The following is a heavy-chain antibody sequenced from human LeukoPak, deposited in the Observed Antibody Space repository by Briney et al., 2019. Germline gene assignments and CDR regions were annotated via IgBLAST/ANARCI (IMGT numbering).Heavy chain of an antibody. CDR1: GFTFSSYA. Sequence: GGSLRLSCAASGFTFSSYAVHWVRQAPGKGLEWVAVISYDGSNKYYADSVKGRFTISRDNSKNTLYLQMNSLRAEDTAVYYCARGFSTLLFVYGDYVFYWGQGTLVTVSS. CDR2: ISYDGSNK. J-gene: IGHJ4*02. D-gene: IGHD4-17*01. CDR3: ARGFSTLLFVYGDYVFY. V-gene: IGHV3-30-3*01.